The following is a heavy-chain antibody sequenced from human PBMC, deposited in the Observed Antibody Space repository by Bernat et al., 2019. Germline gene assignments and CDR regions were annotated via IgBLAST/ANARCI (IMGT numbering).Heavy chain of an antibody. CDR2: IKNKIDGGTT. Sequence: EVHLVESGGGLVKPGGSLRLSCAASGFTFSHAWMAWIRQAPGKGLEWVGRIKNKIDGGTTDYTAPVKGRSTISRDDSRDTVYLQMNSLKIEDTAVYYCALGRGFCGGDCWDHWGQGTLVTVSS. V-gene: IGHV3-15*01. J-gene: IGHJ4*02. D-gene: IGHD2-21*02. CDR3: ALGRGFCGGDCWDH. CDR1: GFTFSHAW.